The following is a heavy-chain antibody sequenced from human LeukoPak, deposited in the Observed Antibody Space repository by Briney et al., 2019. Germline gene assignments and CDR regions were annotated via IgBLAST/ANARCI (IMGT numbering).Heavy chain of an antibody. CDR1: GDTFTGYY. J-gene: IGHJ6*02. CDR2: INPNSGGT. CDR3: ARESYYYGSGYYYGMDV. V-gene: IGHV1-2*02. Sequence: ASVKVSCKASGDTFTGYYMHWVRQAPGQGLEWMGWINPNSGGTNYAQKFQGRVTMTRDTSISTAYMELSRLRSDDTAVYCCARESYYYGSGYYYGMDVWGQGTTVTVSS. D-gene: IGHD3-10*01.